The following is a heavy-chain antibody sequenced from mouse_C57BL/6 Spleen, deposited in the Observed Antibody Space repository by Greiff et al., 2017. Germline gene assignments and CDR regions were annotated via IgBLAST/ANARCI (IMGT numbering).Heavy chain of an antibody. D-gene: IGHD2-3*01. J-gene: IGHJ4*01. CDR3: ERDRGWVYAMDY. V-gene: IGHV5-16*01. CDR1: GFTFSDYY. Sequence: DVLLVESEGGLVQPGSSMKLSCTASGFTFSDYYMAWVRQVPAKGLEWVANINYDGSSTYYLDSLKSRFIISRENAKNILYLQMSSLKSEDTATYYCERDRGWVYAMDYWGQGTSVTVSS. CDR2: INYDGSST.